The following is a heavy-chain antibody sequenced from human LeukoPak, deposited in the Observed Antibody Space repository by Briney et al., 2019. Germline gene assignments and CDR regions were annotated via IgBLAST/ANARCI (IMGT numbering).Heavy chain of an antibody. CDR2: INHSGST. CDR1: GGSFSGYY. CDR3: ARGGVSHYYDSSGNYGMDV. D-gene: IGHD3-22*01. V-gene: IGHV4-34*01. Sequence: SETLSLTCAVYGGSFSGYYWSWIRQPPGKGLEWIGEINHSGSTNYNPSLKSRVTISVDMSKSQFSLKLSSVTAADTAVYYCARGGVSHYYDSSGNYGMDVWGQGTTVTVSS. J-gene: IGHJ6*02.